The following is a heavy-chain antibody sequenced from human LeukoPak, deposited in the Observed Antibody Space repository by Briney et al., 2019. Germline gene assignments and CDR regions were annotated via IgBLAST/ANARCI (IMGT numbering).Heavy chain of an antibody. Sequence: GGSLRLSCAASGFTFSSYWMNWVRQAPGKGPEWVSYISSSSSTKYYADSVKGRFTISRDNAKNSLYLQMNSLRAEDTAVYYCAREGSTSCTGWFDPWGQGTLVTVSS. V-gene: IGHV3-48*04. D-gene: IGHD1-26*01. CDR3: AREGSTSCTGWFDP. CDR1: GFTFSSYW. J-gene: IGHJ5*02. CDR2: ISSSSSTK.